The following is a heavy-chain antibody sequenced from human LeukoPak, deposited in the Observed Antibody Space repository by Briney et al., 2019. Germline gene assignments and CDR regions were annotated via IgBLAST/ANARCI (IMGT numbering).Heavy chain of an antibody. Sequence: GGSLRLSCAASGFTFSSYSMNWVRQAPGKGLEWVSSISSSSSYIYYADSVKGRFTISRDNAKNSLYLQMNSLRAEDTAVYYCARGGTRYSSSCLFDYWGQGTLVTVSS. CDR3: ARGGTRYSSSCLFDY. V-gene: IGHV3-21*01. CDR2: ISSSSSYI. D-gene: IGHD6-13*01. CDR1: GFTFSSYS. J-gene: IGHJ4*02.